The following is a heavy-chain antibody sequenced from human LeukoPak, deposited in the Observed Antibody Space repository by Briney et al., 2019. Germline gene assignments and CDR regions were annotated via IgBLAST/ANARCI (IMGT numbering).Heavy chain of an antibody. CDR1: GLTFSIHW. V-gene: IGHV3-7*01. CDR2: INQDGSDK. CDR3: ARVPRSNWNEY. J-gene: IGHJ4*02. D-gene: IGHD1-1*01. Sequence: GGSLRLSCAASGLTFSIHWVNWVRQAPGKGLECVANINQDGSDKYYVDSVKGRFTISRDNAKNSLYLQMNSLRAEDTAVYYCARVPRSNWNEYWGQGTLVTVSS.